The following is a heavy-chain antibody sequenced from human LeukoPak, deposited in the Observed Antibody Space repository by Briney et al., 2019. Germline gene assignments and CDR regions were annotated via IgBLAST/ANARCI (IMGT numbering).Heavy chain of an antibody. CDR2: IYYTGST. V-gene: IGHV4-59*07. Sequence: SDTLSLTCTVSSGSITGYYWSWIRQPPGEGQEWIGYIYYTGSTNYNPSLKSRVTMSLDTSKNHFSLQLSSVTAADTAVYYCARVRNSYGERDFDYWGQGILVTVSS. J-gene: IGHJ4*02. CDR1: SGSITGYY. CDR3: ARVRNSYGERDFDY. D-gene: IGHD5-18*01.